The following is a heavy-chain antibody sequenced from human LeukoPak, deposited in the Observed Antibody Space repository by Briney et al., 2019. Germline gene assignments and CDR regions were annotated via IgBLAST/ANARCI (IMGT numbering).Heavy chain of an antibody. Sequence: GGSLRLSCAASGFTFNSYSMNWVRQAPGKGLEWVSYISSSSTIYYADSVKGRFTISRDNAKNSLYLQMNSLRAEDTAVYYCALGYCSGGSCYYYYYGMDVWGQGTTVTVSS. CDR2: ISSSSTI. V-gene: IGHV3-48*01. J-gene: IGHJ6*02. CDR3: ALGYCSGGSCYYYYYGMDV. CDR1: GFTFNSYS. D-gene: IGHD2-15*01.